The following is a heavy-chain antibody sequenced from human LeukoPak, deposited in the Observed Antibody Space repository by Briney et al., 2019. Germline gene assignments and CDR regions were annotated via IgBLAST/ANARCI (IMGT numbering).Heavy chain of an antibody. CDR2: ISGSGDIT. D-gene: IGHD2-15*01. V-gene: IGHV3-23*01. CDR3: AKDRNSVGSCLNG. J-gene: IGHJ4*02. CDR1: GLNFSSYA. Sequence: GGSLRLSCAASGLNFSSYAMRWVRQAPGKGLELVSAISGSGDITYYAVSVEGRFTIARDKSKNTLYLQMDSLRAEDTAIYYCAKDRNSVGSCLNGWGQGTLVTVSS.